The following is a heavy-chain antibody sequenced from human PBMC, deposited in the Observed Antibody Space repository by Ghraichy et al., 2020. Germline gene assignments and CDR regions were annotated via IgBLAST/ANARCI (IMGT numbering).Heavy chain of an antibody. J-gene: IGHJ4*02. V-gene: IGHV4-59*01. CDR3: ARASDGSGSYYRGGPVFDY. CDR1: GGSISSYY. D-gene: IGHD3-10*01. Sequence: SETLSLTCTVSGGSISSYYWSWIRQPPGKGLEWIGYIYYSGSTNYNPSLKSRVTISVDTSKNQFSLKLSSVTAADTAVYYCARASDGSGSYYRGGPVFDYWGQGTLVTVSS. CDR2: IYYSGST.